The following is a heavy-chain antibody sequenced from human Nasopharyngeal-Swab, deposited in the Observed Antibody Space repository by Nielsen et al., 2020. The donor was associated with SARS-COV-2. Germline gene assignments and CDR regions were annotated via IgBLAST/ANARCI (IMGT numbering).Heavy chain of an antibody. V-gene: IGHV3-66*02. CDR2: IYSGGST. Sequence: GGSLRLSCAASGFTVSSSYMSWIRHAPGTGLEWVSVIYSGGSTYYADSVNGRCTISRDNSKNTPYLQMNSLRAENTAVYYCARGLRYDYYMDVWGKGTTVTVSS. D-gene: IGHD3-9*01. CDR1: GFTVSSSY. CDR3: ARGLRYDYYMDV. J-gene: IGHJ6*03.